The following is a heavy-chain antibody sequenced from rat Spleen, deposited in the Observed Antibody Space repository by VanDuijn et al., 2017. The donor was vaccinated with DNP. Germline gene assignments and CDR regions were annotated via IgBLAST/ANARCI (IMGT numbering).Heavy chain of an antibody. CDR2: ISNGGST. D-gene: IGHD1-11*01. J-gene: IGHJ2*01. CDR1: GFSLISYG. V-gene: IGHV2S12*01. Sequence: QVQLKESGPGLVQPSQTLSLTCTVSGFSLISYGVSWVRQPPGKGLEWIAAISNGGSTYYNSALKSRLSISRDTSKNQVFLKMNSLRSEDTATYYCARLDYGFDYWGQGVMVTVSS. CDR3: ARLDYGFDY.